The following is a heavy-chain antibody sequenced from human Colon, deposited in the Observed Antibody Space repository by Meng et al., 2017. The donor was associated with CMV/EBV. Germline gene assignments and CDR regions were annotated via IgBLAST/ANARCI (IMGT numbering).Heavy chain of an antibody. Sequence: GGSLRLSWAAAGFNVSSNYMSWVRQAPGRGLEWVSLIYGTGIGGSTYYADSVKGRFTISRDKSKNTLYLQMNSLRAEDTAVYYCARLTSRSPNYDYWGQGTLVTVSS. CDR3: ARLTSRSPNYDY. CDR1: GFNVSSNY. V-gene: IGHV3-53*01. D-gene: IGHD4/OR15-4a*01. CDR2: IYGTGIGGST. J-gene: IGHJ4*02.